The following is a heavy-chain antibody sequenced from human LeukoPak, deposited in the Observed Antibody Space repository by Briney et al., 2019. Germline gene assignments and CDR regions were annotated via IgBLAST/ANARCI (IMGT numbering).Heavy chain of an antibody. D-gene: IGHD3-9*01. V-gene: IGHV3-30*18. CDR3: ANSGRGVMYYDILSAGSFDY. Sequence: GGPLRLSCAASRLTFRIYGMLGVRQAAGKAVVWVAVISYGGSNKYYADSVKGRFTISRDNSKNTLYLQMNSLRAEDTAVYYCANSGRGVMYYDILSAGSFDYWGQGTLVTVSS. J-gene: IGHJ4*02. CDR1: RLTFRIYG. CDR2: ISYGGSNK.